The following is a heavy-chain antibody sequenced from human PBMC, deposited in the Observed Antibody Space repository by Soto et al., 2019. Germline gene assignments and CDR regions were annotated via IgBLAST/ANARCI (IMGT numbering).Heavy chain of an antibody. J-gene: IGHJ4*02. CDR1: GGSISSYY. CDR3: ARASGSYYQFDY. CDR2: IYYSGST. V-gene: IGHV4-59*01. D-gene: IGHD1-26*01. Sequence: ETLSLTCTVSGGSISSYYWSWIRQPPGKGLEWIGYIYYSGSTNYNPSLKSRVTISVDTSKNQFSLKLSSVTAADTAVYYCARASGSYYQFDYWGQGTLVTVSS.